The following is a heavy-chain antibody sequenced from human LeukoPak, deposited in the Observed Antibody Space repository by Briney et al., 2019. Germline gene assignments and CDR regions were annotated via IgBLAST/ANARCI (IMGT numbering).Heavy chain of an antibody. Sequence: GASVKVSCKASGYTFTGYYMHWVRQAPGQGLEWMGWINPNSGGTNYAQKFQGRVTMTRDTSISTAYMELSRLRSGDTAVYYCAMTYYDYVWGSYRFDYWGQGTLVAVSS. J-gene: IGHJ4*02. D-gene: IGHD3-16*02. CDR1: GYTFTGYY. CDR3: AMTYYDYVWGSYRFDY. CDR2: INPNSGGT. V-gene: IGHV1-2*02.